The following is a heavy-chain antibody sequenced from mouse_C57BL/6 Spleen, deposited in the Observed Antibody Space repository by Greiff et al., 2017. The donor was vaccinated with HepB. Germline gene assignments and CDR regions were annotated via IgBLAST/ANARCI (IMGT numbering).Heavy chain of an antibody. CDR3: TQLAWFAY. CDR2: IDPETGGT. CDR1: GYTFTDYE. D-gene: IGHD4-1*02. V-gene: IGHV1-15*01. Sequence: VKLMESGAELVRPGASVTLSCKASGYTFTDYEMHWVKQTPVHGLEWIGAIDPETGGTAYNQKFKGKAILTADKSSSTAYMELRSLTSEDSAVYYCTQLAWFAYWGQGTLVTVSA. J-gene: IGHJ3*01.